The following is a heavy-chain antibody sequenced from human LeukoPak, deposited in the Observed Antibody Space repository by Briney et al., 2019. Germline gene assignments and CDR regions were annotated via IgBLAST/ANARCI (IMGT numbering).Heavy chain of an antibody. V-gene: IGHV3-23*01. CDR1: GFTFSSYA. D-gene: IGHD3-3*01. CDR2: ISGSGGST. CDR3: AKMDDFWSGYYTGYYFDY. Sequence: PGRSLRLSCAASGFTFSSYAMSWVRQAPGKGLEWVSAISGSGGSTYYADSVKGRFTISRDNSKNTLYLQMNSLRAEDTAVYYCAKMDDFWSGYYTGYYFDYWGQGTLVTVSS. J-gene: IGHJ4*02.